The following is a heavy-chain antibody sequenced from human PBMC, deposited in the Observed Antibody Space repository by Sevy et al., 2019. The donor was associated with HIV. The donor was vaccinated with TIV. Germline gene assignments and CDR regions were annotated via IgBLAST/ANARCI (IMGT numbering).Heavy chain of an antibody. J-gene: IGHJ6*02. CDR1: GFTFSDYY. CDR3: ARGGIAAADPTYYYYYGMDV. CDR2: ISSSGSTI. V-gene: IGHV3-11*01. Sequence: GGSLRLPCAASGFTFSDYYMSWIRQAPGKGLEWVSYISSSGSTIYYADSVKGRFTISRDNAKNSLYLQMNSLRAEDTAVYYCARGGIAAADPTYYYYYGMDVWGQGTTVTVSS. D-gene: IGHD6-13*01.